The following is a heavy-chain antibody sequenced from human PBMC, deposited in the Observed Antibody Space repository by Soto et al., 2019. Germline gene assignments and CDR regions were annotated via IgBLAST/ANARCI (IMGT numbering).Heavy chain of an antibody. CDR2: IIPIFGTA. J-gene: IGHJ6*02. D-gene: IGHD3-3*01. V-gene: IGHV1-69*13. CDR3: ARGDYDFWSGYHNHYGMDV. Sequence: GASVKVSCKASGGTFSSYAISWVRQAPGQGLEWMGGIIPIFGTANYAQKFQGRVTITADESTSTAYMELSSLRSEDTAVYYCARGDYDFWSGYHNHYGMDVWGQGTTVTVSS. CDR1: GGTFSSYA.